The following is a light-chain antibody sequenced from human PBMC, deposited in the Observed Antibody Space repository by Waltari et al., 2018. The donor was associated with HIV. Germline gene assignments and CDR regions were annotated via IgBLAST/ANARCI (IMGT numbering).Light chain of an antibody. Sequence: QTVVTPEPSLTVSPGGTVTLNCASSTGAVTSGFFPNWFQQKPGQAPRALIYSTNSKHFWTPARFSGSLLGGKAALTLSGVQPEDEAEYYCLLYYGGAQNWVFGGGTKLTVL. CDR3: LLYYGGAQNWV. V-gene: IGLV7-43*01. CDR1: TGAVTSGFF. J-gene: IGLJ3*02. CDR2: STN.